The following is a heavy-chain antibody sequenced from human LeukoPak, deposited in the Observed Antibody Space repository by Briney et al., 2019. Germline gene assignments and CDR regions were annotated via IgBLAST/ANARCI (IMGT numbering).Heavy chain of an antibody. Sequence: PSETLSLTCAVYGGSFSGYYWSWIRQPPGKGLEWIGEINHSGSTNYNPSLKSRVTISVDTSKNQFSLKLGSVTAADTAVYYCARGNYYYYYYGMDVWGQGTTVTVSS. CDR2: INHSGST. D-gene: IGHD1-7*01. CDR1: GGSFSGYY. CDR3: ARGNYYYYYYGMDV. J-gene: IGHJ6*02. V-gene: IGHV4-34*01.